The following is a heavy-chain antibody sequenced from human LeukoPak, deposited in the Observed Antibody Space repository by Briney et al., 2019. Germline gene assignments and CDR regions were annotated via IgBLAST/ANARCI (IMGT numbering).Heavy chain of an antibody. CDR2: ISAYNGNT. J-gene: IGHJ4*02. Sequence: ASVKVSCKASGYTFTSYGISWVRRAPGQGLEWMGWISAYNGNTNYAQKLQGRVTMTTDTSTSTAYMELRSLRSDDTAVYYCARGLLVGATKGPFGYWGQGTLVTVSS. D-gene: IGHD1-26*01. CDR1: GYTFTSYG. CDR3: ARGLLVGATKGPFGY. V-gene: IGHV1-18*01.